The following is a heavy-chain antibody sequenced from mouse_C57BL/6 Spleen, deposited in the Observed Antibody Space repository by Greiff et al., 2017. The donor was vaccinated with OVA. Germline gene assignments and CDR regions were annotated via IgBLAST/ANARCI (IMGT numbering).Heavy chain of an antibody. D-gene: IGHD1-1*01. V-gene: IGHV1-53*01. CDR2: INPSNGGT. CDR3: ARCGKNDYAMDY. CDR1: GYTFTSYW. Sequence: QVQLQQSGTELVKPGASVKLSCKASGYTFTSYWMHWVKQRPGQGLEWIGNINPSNGGTNYNEKFKSKATLTVDKSSSTAYMQLSSLTSEDSAVYYCARCGKNDYAMDYWGQGTSVTVSS. J-gene: IGHJ4*01.